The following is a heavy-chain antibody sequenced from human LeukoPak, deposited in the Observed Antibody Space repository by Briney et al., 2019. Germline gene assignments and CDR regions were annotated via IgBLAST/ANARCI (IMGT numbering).Heavy chain of an antibody. CDR3: ARDSSGWSQGIDY. Sequence: ASVKVSCKASGYSFTSYYVHCVRQAPGQGLEWVGVINPKDGGTISAQKLQDRVALTSDTSTSTVYMEMNNLKSDDTAVYYCARDSSGWSQGIDYWGQGILVTVSS. CDR2: INPKDGGT. J-gene: IGHJ4*02. V-gene: IGHV1-46*04. D-gene: IGHD6-19*01. CDR1: GYSFTSYY.